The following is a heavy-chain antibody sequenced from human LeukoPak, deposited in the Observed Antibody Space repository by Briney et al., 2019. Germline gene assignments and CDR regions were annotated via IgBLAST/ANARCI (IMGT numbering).Heavy chain of an antibody. D-gene: IGHD3-16*01. V-gene: IGHV3-21*01. CDR2: ISSNSNYI. CDR3: AKDLGETAEPIDY. Sequence: PGGSLRLSCAASGFTFSAYAMNWVRQAPGKGLEWVSSISSNSNYIYYADSVKGRFTISRDNAKNSLYLQMNSLRAEDTAVYYCAKDLGETAEPIDYWGQGTLVTVSS. CDR1: GFTFSAYA. J-gene: IGHJ4*02.